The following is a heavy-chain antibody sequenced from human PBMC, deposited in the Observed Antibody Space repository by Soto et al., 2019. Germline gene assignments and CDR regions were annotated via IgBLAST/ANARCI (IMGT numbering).Heavy chain of an antibody. CDR3: ARGALGSSYAFYYYYDYGMDV. D-gene: IGHD5-18*01. J-gene: IGHJ6*02. Sequence: QVQLVQSVAEVKKPGASVKVSCKASGYTFTSYDINWVLQATGQGLEWMGWMNPNSGNTGYAQKFQGRVTMTRNTSISTAYRELSSLRSEYTAVYYCARGALGSSYAFYYYYDYGMDVCGQGTTVTVSS. V-gene: IGHV1-8*01. CDR1: GYTFTSYD. CDR2: MNPNSGNT.